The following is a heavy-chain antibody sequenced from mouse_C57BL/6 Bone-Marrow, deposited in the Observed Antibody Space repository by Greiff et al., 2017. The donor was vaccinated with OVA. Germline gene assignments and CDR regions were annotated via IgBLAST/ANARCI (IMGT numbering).Heavy chain of an antibody. CDR2: IPPNSGST. CDR1: GYTFTSYW. D-gene: IGHD4-1*01. Sequence: QVQLQQPGAELVKPGASVKLSCKASGYTFTSYWMHWVKQRPGQGLEWIGMIPPNSGSTNYNEKFKSKATLTVDKSSSTAYMQLSSLTSEDSAVYYCARKELGRGDYWGQGTTLTVSS. CDR3: ARKELGRGDY. J-gene: IGHJ2*01. V-gene: IGHV1-64*01.